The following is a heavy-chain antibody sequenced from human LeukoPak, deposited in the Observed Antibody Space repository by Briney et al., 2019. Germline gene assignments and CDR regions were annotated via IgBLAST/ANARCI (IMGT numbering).Heavy chain of an antibody. Sequence: TGGSLRLSCAASGFTFNRHGMHWVRQAPGKGLEWVAFIRYDGANTYYGESVRGRFSISRDNSRNTVSLEMNDLGTEDTAMYYCARDLVRVQISSWRDLWGQGTLVTVSS. CDR3: ARDLVRVQISSWRDL. CDR2: IRYDGANT. V-gene: IGHV3-30*02. D-gene: IGHD6-13*01. J-gene: IGHJ5*02. CDR1: GFTFNRHG.